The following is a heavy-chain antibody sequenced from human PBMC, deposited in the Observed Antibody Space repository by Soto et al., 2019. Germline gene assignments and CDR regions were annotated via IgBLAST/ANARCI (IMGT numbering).Heavy chain of an antibody. V-gene: IGHV4-30-2*01. D-gene: IGHD3-3*01. Sequence: SETLSLTCAFSGVTLSSGGYCWRWKRQPPGKCLEWIGYIYHSGSTYYNPSLKSRVTISVDRSKNQFSLKLSSVTAADTAVYYCARGSGRYDFWSGYFRIYGMDVWGQGTTVTVSS. CDR1: GVTLSSGGYC. J-gene: IGHJ6*02. CDR2: IYHSGST. CDR3: ARGSGRYDFWSGYFRIYGMDV.